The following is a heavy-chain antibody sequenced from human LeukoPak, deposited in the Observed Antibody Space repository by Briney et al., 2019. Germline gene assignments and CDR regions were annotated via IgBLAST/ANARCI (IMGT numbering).Heavy chain of an antibody. V-gene: IGHV3-48*01. CDR2: ISSSSSTI. J-gene: IGHJ4*02. CDR1: GFTFSSYS. CDR3: ASGREYYDILTGYFDY. D-gene: IGHD3-9*01. Sequence: GGSLRLSCAASGFTFSSYSMNWVRQAPGKGLEWVSYISSSSSTIYYADSVKGRFTISRDNAKNSLYLQMNSLRAEDTAVYCCASGREYYDILTGYFDYWGQGTLVTVSS.